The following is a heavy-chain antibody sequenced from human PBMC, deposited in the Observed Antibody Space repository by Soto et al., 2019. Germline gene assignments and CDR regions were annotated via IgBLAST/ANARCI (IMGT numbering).Heavy chain of an antibody. D-gene: IGHD6-6*01. Sequence: PSETVSLTXTVSGGSISSGGYYWSWIRQHPGKGLEWIGYIYYSGSTYYNPSLKSRVTISVDTSKNQFSLKLSSVTAADTAVYYCARDKSARYYYYGMDVWGQGTTVTVSS. V-gene: IGHV4-31*02. CDR3: ARDKSARYYYYGMDV. CDR2: IYYSGST. J-gene: IGHJ6*02. CDR1: GGSISSGGYY.